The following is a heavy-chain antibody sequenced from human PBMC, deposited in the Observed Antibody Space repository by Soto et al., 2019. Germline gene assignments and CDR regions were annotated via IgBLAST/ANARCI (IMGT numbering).Heavy chain of an antibody. CDR2: ISSSSTYI. CDR1: GFTFNTYS. J-gene: IGHJ6*02. CDR3: ARDFVDSKGSYYYAGMDV. V-gene: IGHV3-21*01. D-gene: IGHD3-9*01. Sequence: EVQLVESGGGLVKPGGSLRLACAASGFTFNTYSMNWVRQAPGKGLEWVSCISSSSTYIYYADSVKGRFTISRDNAENLLYLKMNSLRAEDTAVYYWARDFVDSKGSYYYAGMDVWGQGTTVTVSS.